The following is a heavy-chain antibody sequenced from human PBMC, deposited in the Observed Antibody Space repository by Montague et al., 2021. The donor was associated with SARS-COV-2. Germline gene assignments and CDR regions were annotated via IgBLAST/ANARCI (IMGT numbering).Heavy chain of an antibody. J-gene: IGHJ3*01. V-gene: IGHV4-39*02. CDR3: ARLKRYFDSSGSPSAFDF. CDR2: IYYTGNT. CDR1: GGSITNNIDY. D-gene: IGHD3-22*01. Sequence: ETLSLTCTVSGGSITNNIDYWAWIRQPPGKGLEWIGSIYYTGNTYYNPSLKSRVTISVVTSKNHFTLKLGSVTAAETAVYYCARLKRYFDSSGSPSAFDFWGQGTKVTVSS.